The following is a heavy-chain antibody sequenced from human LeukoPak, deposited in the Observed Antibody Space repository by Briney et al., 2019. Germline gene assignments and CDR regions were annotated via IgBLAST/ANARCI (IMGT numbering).Heavy chain of an antibody. CDR2: IIPIFGTA. CDR3: ARGDYDSSGYPL. J-gene: IGHJ4*02. V-gene: IGHV1-69*06. CDR1: GGTFSSYA. D-gene: IGHD3-22*01. Sequence: ASVKVSCKASGGTFSSYAFSWVRQAPGQGLEWMGGIIPIFGTANYAQKFQGRVTITADTSTSTAYMELSSLRSEDTAVYYCARGDYDSSGYPLWGQGTLVTVSS.